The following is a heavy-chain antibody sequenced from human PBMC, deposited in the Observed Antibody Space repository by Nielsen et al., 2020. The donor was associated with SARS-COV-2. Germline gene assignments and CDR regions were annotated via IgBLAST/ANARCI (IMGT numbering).Heavy chain of an antibody. J-gene: IGHJ4*02. D-gene: IGHD6-13*01. CDR1: GYTFSNYA. CDR2: INAGYGNT. Sequence: ASVKVSCKASGYTFSNYAMHWVRQAPGHRLELMGWINAGYGNTKYSQKFQGRVTITRDTSASTAYLELSSLRSEDTAVYFCAREGSSWSFDYWGQGTLVTVSS. CDR3: AREGSSWSFDY. V-gene: IGHV1-3*01.